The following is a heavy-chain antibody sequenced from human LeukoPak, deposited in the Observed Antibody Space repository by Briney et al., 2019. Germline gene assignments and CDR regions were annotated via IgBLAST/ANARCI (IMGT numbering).Heavy chain of an antibody. CDR3: AITGYSSGWYVIDY. D-gene: IGHD6-19*01. V-gene: IGHV1-2*02. CDR1: GYTFTCYY. CDR2: INPNSGGT. Sequence: SVKVSCKASGYTFTCYYMHWVRQAPGQGLEGMGWINPNSGGTNYAQKFQGRVTMTRDTSISTAYMELSRLRSDDTAVYYCAITGYSSGWYVIDYWGQGTLVTVSS. J-gene: IGHJ4*02.